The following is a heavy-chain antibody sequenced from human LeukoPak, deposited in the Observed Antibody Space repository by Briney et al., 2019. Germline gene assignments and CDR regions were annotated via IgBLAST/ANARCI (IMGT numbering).Heavy chain of an antibody. V-gene: IGHV5-51*01. Sequence: GESLKISCKGSGFSFTSYWIGWVLQMPGKGLEWMGIIYPGDSDTRYSPSFQGQVTISADKSISTAFLQWSSLKASDTAMYYCARQSITVARTYFDYWGQGTLVTVSS. D-gene: IGHD6-19*01. CDR3: ARQSITVARTYFDY. J-gene: IGHJ4*02. CDR2: IYPGDSDT. CDR1: GFSFTSYW.